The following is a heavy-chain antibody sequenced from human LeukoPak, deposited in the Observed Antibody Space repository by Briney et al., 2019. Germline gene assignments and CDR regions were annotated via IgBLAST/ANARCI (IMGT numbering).Heavy chain of an antibody. D-gene: IGHD1-26*01. CDR2: IYSGGST. J-gene: IGHJ6*03. CDR3: ARERSGSYSYYYYYYMDV. Sequence: GSLRLSCAASGFTVSSNYMSWVRQAPGKGLEWVSVIYSGGSTYYADSVKGRFTISRDNSKNTLYLQMNSLRAEDTAVYYCARERSGSYSYYYYYYMDVWGKGTTVTISS. V-gene: IGHV3-66*01. CDR1: GFTVSSNY.